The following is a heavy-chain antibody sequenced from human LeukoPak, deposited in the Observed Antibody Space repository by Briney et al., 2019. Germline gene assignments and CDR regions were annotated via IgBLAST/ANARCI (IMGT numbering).Heavy chain of an antibody. CDR2: IYYSEST. V-gene: IGHV4-59*01. Sequence: SETLSLTCTVSGGSISSYYWSWIRQPPGQGLEWIGYIYYSESTNYNPSLKSRVTISVDTSRNQFPLKLSSVTAADTAVYYCARVYYVFWSGYYTFVCWGQGTLVAVSS. J-gene: IGHJ4*02. CDR1: GGSISSYY. CDR3: ARVYYVFWSGYYTFVC. D-gene: IGHD3-3*01.